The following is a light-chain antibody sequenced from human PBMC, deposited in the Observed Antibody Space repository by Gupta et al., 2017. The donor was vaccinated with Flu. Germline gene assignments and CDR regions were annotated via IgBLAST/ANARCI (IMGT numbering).Light chain of an antibody. J-gene: IGKJ5*01. CDR2: DAS. CDR1: QDINNY. Sequence: SSLSASVGDRVTITCQASQDINNYLNWYQQKPGKAPKLLSYDASTLETGVPPRFSGSGSGTEFTFTINSRQPEDIATYYCQQYDDIPPITFGQGTPLAIK. CDR3: QQYDDIPPIT. V-gene: IGKV1-33*01.